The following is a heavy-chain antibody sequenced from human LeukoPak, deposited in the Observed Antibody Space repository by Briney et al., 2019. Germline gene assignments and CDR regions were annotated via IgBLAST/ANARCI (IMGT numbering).Heavy chain of an antibody. CDR1: GFTFTTYA. J-gene: IGHJ4*02. Sequence: GGSLRLSCAASGFTFTTYALHWVRQAPGKGLEWVALMSYDGINKFYADSVKGRFTISRDNSEDTLYLQMNSLRTEDTAVYYCARGLPASILGVVDSWGQGTLVTVS. CDR3: ARGLPASILGVVDS. V-gene: IGHV3-30-3*01. CDR2: MSYDGINK. D-gene: IGHD2-2*01.